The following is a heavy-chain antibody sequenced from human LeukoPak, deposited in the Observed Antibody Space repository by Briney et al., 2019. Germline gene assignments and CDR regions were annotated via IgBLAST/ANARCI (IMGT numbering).Heavy chain of an antibody. CDR3: ARGFGSSIPYSYYYYLDV. CDR1: GFTFNSYS. CDR2: ISGSRSYI. V-gene: IGHV3-21*01. J-gene: IGHJ6*03. D-gene: IGHD6-6*01. Sequence: GGSLRLSCAASGFTFNSYSMNWVSQAPGKGLEWVSSISGSRSYIYYADSVKGRFTISRDNAKNSLYLQMNSLRAEDDTAVYYCARGFGSSIPYSYYYYLDVWGKGTTVTVSS.